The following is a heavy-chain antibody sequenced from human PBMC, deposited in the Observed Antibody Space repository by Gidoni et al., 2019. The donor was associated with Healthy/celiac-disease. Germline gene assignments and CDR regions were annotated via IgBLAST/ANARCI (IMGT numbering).Heavy chain of an antibody. CDR1: GVPFSSYA. CDR2: ISGSGGST. J-gene: IGHJ4*02. Sequence: EVHLLESGGGLVQPGGSLRPSCSASGVPFSSYAMSWVRQAPGKGLEWVSAISGSGGSTYYADSVKSRFTISGDNSKNTLYLQMNSLRAEDTAVYYCAKEGYGSGSYYNSRYFDYWGQGTLVTVSS. D-gene: IGHD3-10*01. CDR3: AKEGYGSGSYYNSRYFDY. V-gene: IGHV3-23*01.